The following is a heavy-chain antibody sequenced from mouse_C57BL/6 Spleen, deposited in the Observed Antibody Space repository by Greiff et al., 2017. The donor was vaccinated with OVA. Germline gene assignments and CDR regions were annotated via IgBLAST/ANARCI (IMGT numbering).Heavy chain of an antibody. CDR1: GYTFTEYT. CDR3: ARHERGYGNGYAMDY. CDR2: FYPGSGSK. J-gene: IGHJ4*01. V-gene: IGHV1-62-2*01. D-gene: IGHD2-10*02. Sequence: QVQLKESGAELVKPGASVKLSCKASGYTFTEYTIHWVKQRSGQGLEWIGWFYPGSGSKKYNEKFKDKATLTADKSYSTVYMEFSRLTSEDSAVYFCARHERGYGNGYAMDYWGQGTSVTVSS.